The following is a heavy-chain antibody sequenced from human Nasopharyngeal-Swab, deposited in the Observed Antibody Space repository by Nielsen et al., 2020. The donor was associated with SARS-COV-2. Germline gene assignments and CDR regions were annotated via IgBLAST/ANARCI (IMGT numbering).Heavy chain of an antibody. D-gene: IGHD3-9*01. J-gene: IGHJ4*02. Sequence: WIRQPLGKGLEWIGNIFSGGNTYYNPSLDSRVTISLDTSKNQFSLRPSSVTAADTAVYYCARGTDIPPDYWGQGTLVTVSS. CDR3: ARGTDIPPDY. V-gene: IGHV4-39*07. CDR2: IFSGGNT.